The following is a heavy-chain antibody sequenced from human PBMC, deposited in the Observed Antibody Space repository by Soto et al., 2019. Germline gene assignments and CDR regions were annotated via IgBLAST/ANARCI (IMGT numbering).Heavy chain of an antibody. CDR3: ARVCGDYPNNWYFDL. CDR1: GFTFSSYS. D-gene: IGHD4-17*01. V-gene: IGHV3-21*01. J-gene: IGHJ2*01. Sequence: EVQLVESGGGLVKPGGSLRLSCAASGFTFSSYSMNWVRQAPGKGLEWVSSISSSSSYIYYADSVKGRFTISRDNAKNSLYLQMNSLRAEDTAVYYCARVCGDYPNNWYFDLWGRVTLVTVSS. CDR2: ISSSSSYI.